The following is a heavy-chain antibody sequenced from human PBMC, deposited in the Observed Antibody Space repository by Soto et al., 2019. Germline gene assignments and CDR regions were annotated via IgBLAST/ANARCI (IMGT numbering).Heavy chain of an antibody. D-gene: IGHD2-2*01. CDR3: ASSRYCSSTSCLPMDV. V-gene: IGHV1-2*04. CDR2: INPNSGGT. Sequence: ASVKVSCKASGYTFTGYYMHWVRQAPGQGLEWMGRINPNSGGTNYAQKFQGWVTMTRDTSISTAYMELSRLRSDDTAVYYCASSRYCSSTSCLPMDVWGQGTTVTVSS. CDR1: GYTFTGYY. J-gene: IGHJ6*02.